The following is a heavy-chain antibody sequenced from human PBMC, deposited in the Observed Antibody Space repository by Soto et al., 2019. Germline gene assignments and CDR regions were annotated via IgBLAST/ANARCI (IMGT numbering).Heavy chain of an antibody. D-gene: IGHD6-13*01. Sequence: SGPTLVNPTQTLTLTCTFSGFSLSTSGMCVSWIRQPPGKALEWLALIDWDDDKYYSTPLKTRLTISKDTSKNQVVLTMTNMDPVDTATYYCARAPGYSSSWYYFDYWGQGTLVTVSS. V-gene: IGHV2-70*01. CDR2: IDWDDDK. CDR1: GFSLSTSGMC. CDR3: ARAPGYSSSWYYFDY. J-gene: IGHJ4*02.